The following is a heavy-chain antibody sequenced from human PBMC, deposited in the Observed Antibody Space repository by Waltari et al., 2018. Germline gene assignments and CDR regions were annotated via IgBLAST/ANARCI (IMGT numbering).Heavy chain of an antibody. D-gene: IGHD2-21*02. CDR2: IYYSGST. J-gene: IGHJ3*02. V-gene: IGHV4-31*03. CDR3: ARECGGNSVNAFDI. Sequence: QVQLQESGPGLVKPSQTLSLTCTVSGCSISSGGYYWSWIRQHPGKGLEWIGYIYYSGSTYYNPSLKSRVTISVDTSKNQFSVKLSSVTAADTAVYYCARECGGNSVNAFDIWGQGTMVTVSS. CDR1: GCSISSGGYY.